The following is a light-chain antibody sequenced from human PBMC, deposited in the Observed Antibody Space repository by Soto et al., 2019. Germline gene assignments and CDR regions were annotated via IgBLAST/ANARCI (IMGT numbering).Light chain of an antibody. CDR3: QQYGSSPFT. J-gene: IGKJ3*01. Sequence: EVVLTQSPVTLSLSPGERATLSCRASQSVSSPYLAWYQQKPGQPPRLLIYGASSRATDIPDRFIGSGSGTECTLTLARLAPEDFAMYYCQQYGSSPFTFGPGTKVDI. V-gene: IGKV3-20*01. CDR2: GAS. CDR1: QSVSSPY.